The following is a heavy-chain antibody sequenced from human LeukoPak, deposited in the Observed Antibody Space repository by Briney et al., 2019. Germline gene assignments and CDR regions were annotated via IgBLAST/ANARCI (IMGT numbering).Heavy chain of an antibody. J-gene: IGHJ6*02. CDR3: ARGVYDILTGYYTDV. D-gene: IGHD3-9*01. CDR1: GGSIYSSSYY. Sequence: SETLSLTCTVSGGSIYSSSYYWGWIRQPPGKGLEWIASIYYSGSTYYNPSLKSRVTISVDTSKNQFSLKLSSVTAADTAVYYCARGVYDILTGYYTDVWGQGTTVTVSS. CDR2: IYYSGST. V-gene: IGHV4-39*07.